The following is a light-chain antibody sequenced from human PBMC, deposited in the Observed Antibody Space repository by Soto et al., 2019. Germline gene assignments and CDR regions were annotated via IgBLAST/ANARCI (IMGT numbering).Light chain of an antibody. J-gene: IGLJ1*01. CDR1: SSDVGAYNY. V-gene: IGLV2-14*01. Sequence: QSVLTKPASVTGSPGESLTISCTGTSSDVGAYNYDSWYQQYPGEAPKVIIYDVSHRPAGVSNRFSGSKSGNTASLTISGLQTQDEADYYCSSYTSATTYVFGTGTKVT. CDR3: SSYTSATTYV. CDR2: DVS.